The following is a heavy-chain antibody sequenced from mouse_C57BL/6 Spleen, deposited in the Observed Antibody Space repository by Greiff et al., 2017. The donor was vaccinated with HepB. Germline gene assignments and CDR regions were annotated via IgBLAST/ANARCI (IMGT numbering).Heavy chain of an antibody. J-gene: IGHJ1*03. Sequence: EVKLMESGGGLVKPGGSLKLSCAASGFTFSSYAMSWVRQTPEKRLEWVATISDGGSYTYYPDNVKGRFTISRDNAKNNLYLQMSHLKSEDTAMYYCARGSDYYGSRGYFDVWGTGTTVTVSS. CDR2: ISDGGSYT. CDR3: ARGSDYYGSRGYFDV. V-gene: IGHV5-4*03. CDR1: GFTFSSYA. D-gene: IGHD1-1*01.